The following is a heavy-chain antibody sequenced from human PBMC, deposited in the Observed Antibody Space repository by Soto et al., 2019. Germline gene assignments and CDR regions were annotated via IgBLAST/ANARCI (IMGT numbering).Heavy chain of an antibody. V-gene: IGHV1-18*04. CDR3: ARDLDDDHERDFD. CDR1: GYTFTSHG. Sequence: LMKLSRKASGYTFTSHGISWVRQGPGQELERMGWCSAYNGNKKYAKKLQGRVTMTTDTSTSTAYMELSSLRPDDPAVYYCARDLDDDHERDFD. D-gene: IGHD1-1*01. CDR2: CSAYNGNK. J-gene: IGHJ4*01.